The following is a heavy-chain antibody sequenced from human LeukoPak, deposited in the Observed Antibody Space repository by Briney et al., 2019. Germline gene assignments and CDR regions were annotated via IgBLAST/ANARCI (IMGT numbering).Heavy chain of an antibody. CDR1: GFAFSSYW. CDR2: ISPDGSTT. V-gene: IGHV3-74*01. D-gene: IGHD3-3*01. Sequence: GGSLRLSCAASGFAFSSYWMHWVRQAPGKGLVWVSRISPDGSTTGHADSVKGRFTTSRDNAKNTLFLQMNSLRAEDAAVYYCTRDFDFSSAIWGQGTLVTVSS. J-gene: IGHJ4*02. CDR3: TRDFDFSSAI.